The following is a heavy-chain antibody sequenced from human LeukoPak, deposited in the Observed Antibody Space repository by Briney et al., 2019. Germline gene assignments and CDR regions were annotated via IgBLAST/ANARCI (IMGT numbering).Heavy chain of an antibody. V-gene: IGHV1-46*01. D-gene: IGHD2-2*02. CDR2: INPSGGST. CDR1: GYTFTSYY. CDR3: ARGRCSSTSCYTGYYYYMDV. J-gene: IGHJ6*03. Sequence: ASVKVSCKASGYTFTSYYMHWVRQAPGQGLEWMGIINPSGGSTSYAQKFQGRVTMTRDMSTSTVYMELSSLRFEDTAVYYCARGRCSSTSCYTGYYYYMDVWGKGTTVTVSS.